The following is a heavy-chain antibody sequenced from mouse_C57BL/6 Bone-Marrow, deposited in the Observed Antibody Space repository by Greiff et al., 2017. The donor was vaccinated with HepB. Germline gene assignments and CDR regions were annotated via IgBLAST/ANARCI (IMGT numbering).Heavy chain of an antibody. Sequence: VQLQQSGAELARPGASVKMSCKASGYTFTSYTMHWVKQRPGQGLEWIGYINPSSGYTKYNQKFKDKATLTADKSSSTAYMQLSSLTSEDSAVYYCARFITTGEGFAYWGQGTLVTVSA. J-gene: IGHJ3*01. CDR1: GYTFTSYT. V-gene: IGHV1-4*01. D-gene: IGHD1-1*01. CDR3: ARFITTGEGFAY. CDR2: INPSSGYT.